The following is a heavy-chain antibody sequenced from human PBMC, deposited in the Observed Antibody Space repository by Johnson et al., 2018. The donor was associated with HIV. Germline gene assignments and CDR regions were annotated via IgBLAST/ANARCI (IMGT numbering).Heavy chain of an antibody. CDR1: GFTFSDHY. D-gene: IGHD2-15*01. CDR2: ISSSGSNI. V-gene: IGHV3-11*04. J-gene: IGHJ3*02. Sequence: QVQLVESGGGLVKPGGSPRLSCAASGFTFSDHYMAWIRQAPGKGLEWVSYISSSGSNIYYADSVKGRFTVSRDNAKNSVYLQMNSLRAEDTAVYYCARDDGGGGDAFDIWGQGTMVTVSS. CDR3: ARDDGGGGDAFDI.